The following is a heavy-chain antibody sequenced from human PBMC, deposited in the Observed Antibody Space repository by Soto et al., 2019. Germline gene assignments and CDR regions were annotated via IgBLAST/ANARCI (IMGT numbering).Heavy chain of an antibody. J-gene: IGHJ6*02. V-gene: IGHV3-23*01. Sequence: HPGGSLRLSCAASGFTFSSYAMGWVRQSPGKGLEWVSAISGSGGSTYYADSVKGRFTISRDNSKNTLYLQMNSLRAEDTAVYYCCSTIFGVVQYYYYGMDVWGQGTTVTSP. CDR2: ISGSGGST. CDR1: GFTFSSYA. CDR3: CSTIFGVVQYYYYGMDV. D-gene: IGHD3-3*01.